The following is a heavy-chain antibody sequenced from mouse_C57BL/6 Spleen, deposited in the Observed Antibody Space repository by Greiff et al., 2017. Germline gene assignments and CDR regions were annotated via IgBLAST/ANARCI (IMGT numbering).Heavy chain of an antibody. Sequence: QVQLQQPGTELVKPGASVKLSCKASGYTFTSYWMHWVKQRPGQGLEWIGNINPSNGGTNYNEKFKSKATLTVDKSSSTADMQLSSLTSEDSAVYYCARYSSGYGDAWFAYWGQGTLVTVSA. CDR2: INPSNGGT. V-gene: IGHV1-53*01. CDR3: ARYSSGYGDAWFAY. D-gene: IGHD3-2*02. CDR1: GYTFTSYW. J-gene: IGHJ3*01.